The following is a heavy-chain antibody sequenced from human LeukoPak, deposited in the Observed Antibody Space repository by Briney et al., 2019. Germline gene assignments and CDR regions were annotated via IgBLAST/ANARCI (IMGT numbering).Heavy chain of an antibody. CDR2: IYSGGGT. Sequence: SGGSLRLSCAASGFTFSKYAMSWVRQAPGKGLEWVSVIYSGGGTYYADAVKGRFTISRDNSKNTLYLQMNSLRAGDTAVYYCARDHYVDAFDIWGQGTMVTVSS. D-gene: IGHD3-16*01. CDR1: GFTFSKYA. V-gene: IGHV3-66*01. CDR3: ARDHYVDAFDI. J-gene: IGHJ3*02.